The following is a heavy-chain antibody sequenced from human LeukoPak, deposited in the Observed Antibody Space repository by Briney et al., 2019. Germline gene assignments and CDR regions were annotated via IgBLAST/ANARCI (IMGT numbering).Heavy chain of an antibody. CDR2: IIPIFGTA. CDR1: GGTFSSYA. CDR3: ARRETAAGTWFDP. J-gene: IGHJ5*02. Sequence: ASVKVSCKASGGTFSSYAISWVRQAPGQGLEWMGGIIPIFGTANYAQKFQGRVTITADESTSTAYMELSSLRSEDTAVYYCARRETAAGTWFDPWGQGTLVTVSS. V-gene: IGHV1-69*13. D-gene: IGHD6-13*01.